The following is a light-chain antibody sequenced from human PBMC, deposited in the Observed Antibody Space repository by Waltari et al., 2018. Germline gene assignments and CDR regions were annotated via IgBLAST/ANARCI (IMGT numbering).Light chain of an antibody. J-gene: IGLJ1*01. V-gene: IGLV2-11*01. Sequence: QSALTQPRSVSGSPGQSVTISCTGPSSDVGTYNYVSWYQQHPGKAPKLMMFDVNRRPSGVPDRFSGSKSGNTASLTISGLQADDEADYYCCSYAGTYTVYVFGSGTKVTVL. CDR1: SSDVGTYNY. CDR2: DVN. CDR3: CSYAGTYTVYV.